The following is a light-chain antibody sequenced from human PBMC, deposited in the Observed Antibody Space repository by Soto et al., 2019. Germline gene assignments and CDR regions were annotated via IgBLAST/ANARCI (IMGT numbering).Light chain of an antibody. J-gene: IGKJ1*01. CDR3: QHYSLYSPWT. CDR1: QNINAW. CDR2: DAS. Sequence: IHLPQSPSSLSVSVGDRVTITCRTSQNINAWLAWYQQRPGQAPKLLIYDASTVQSGVPSRFSGSGSGTEFTLTISSLQPNDSATYYCQHYSLYSPWTCGQGTKWIS. V-gene: IGKV1-5*01.